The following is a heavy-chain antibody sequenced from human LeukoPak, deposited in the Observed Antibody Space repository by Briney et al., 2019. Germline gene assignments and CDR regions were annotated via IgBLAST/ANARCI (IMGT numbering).Heavy chain of an antibody. CDR3: TTGPRGSSPDDN. J-gene: IGHJ4*02. V-gene: IGHV3-15*01. D-gene: IGHD3-16*01. CDR1: GFTFSNAY. CDR2: IRTKTVGGTT. Sequence: GGSLRLSCAAPGFTFSNAYMTWVRQAPGQGLEWVGRIRTKTVGGTTDYAAPVKGRFTISRNDSKNTVYLQMNSLKTEDTAVYYCTTGPRGSSPDDNWGQGTLVTVSS.